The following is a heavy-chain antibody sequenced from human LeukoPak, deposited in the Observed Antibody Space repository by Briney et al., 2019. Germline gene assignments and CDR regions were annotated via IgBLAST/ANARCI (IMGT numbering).Heavy chain of an antibody. D-gene: IGHD3-22*01. CDR3: ARSENYYDSSGYSTFDY. CDR1: GYTFTSYG. CDR2: ISAYNGNT. Sequence: GASVTVSCKASGYTFTSYGISWVRQAPGQGLEWMGWISAYNGNTDYAQKLQGRVTMTTDTSTSTAYMELRSLRSDDTAVYYCARSENYYDSSGYSTFDYWGQGTLVTVSS. J-gene: IGHJ4*02. V-gene: IGHV1-18*01.